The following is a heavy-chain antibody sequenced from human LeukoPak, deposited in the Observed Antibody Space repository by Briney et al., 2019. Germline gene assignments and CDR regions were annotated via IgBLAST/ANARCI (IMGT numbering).Heavy chain of an antibody. CDR1: GFTFSNYA. Sequence: PGGSLRLSCTASGFTFSNYAMTWVRQAPGKGLEWVSGISGNGGSTYYADSVKGRFTISRDYSKNSLHLQMNSLRAEDTGVYYCAITSGSYFAGFDCWGQGTLVTVSS. D-gene: IGHD3-22*01. J-gene: IGHJ4*02. CDR3: AITSGSYFAGFDC. V-gene: IGHV3-23*01. CDR2: ISGNGGST.